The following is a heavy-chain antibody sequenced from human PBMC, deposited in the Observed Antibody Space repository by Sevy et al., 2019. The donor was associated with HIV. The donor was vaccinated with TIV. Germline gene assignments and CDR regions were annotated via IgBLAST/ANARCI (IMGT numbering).Heavy chain of an antibody. CDR2: ISSSSSTI. D-gene: IGHD4-4*01. Sequence: GGSLRLSCAASGFTFSSYSMNWVRQAPGKGLEWVSYISSSSSTIYYADSVKGRFTISRDNAKNSLYLQMNSLRAEETAVYYCASLVTPNVDYWGQGTLVTVSS. J-gene: IGHJ4*02. CDR1: GFTFSSYS. CDR3: ASLVTPNVDY. V-gene: IGHV3-48*01.